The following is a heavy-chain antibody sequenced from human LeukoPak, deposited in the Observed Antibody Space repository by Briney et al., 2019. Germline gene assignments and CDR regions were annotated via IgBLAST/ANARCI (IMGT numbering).Heavy chain of an antibody. V-gene: IGHV1-18*01. Sequence: ASVKVSCKASGYAFTTYSLAWVRQAPGQSLEWMGWISVNNGGTNYAQSFQDRVTLTRDTSTNTAYLELRSLRSDDTAIIYCATATQPRGYFLHWGQGTLVTVSS. CDR3: ATATQPRGYFLH. D-gene: IGHD2-2*01. CDR2: ISVNNGGT. J-gene: IGHJ1*01. CDR1: GYAFTTYS.